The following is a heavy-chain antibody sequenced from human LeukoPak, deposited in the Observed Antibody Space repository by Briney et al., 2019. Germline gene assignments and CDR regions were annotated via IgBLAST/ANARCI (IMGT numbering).Heavy chain of an antibody. D-gene: IGHD6-13*01. CDR1: GFTFSSFG. CDR3: ASPAVYSSSWYYFDY. V-gene: IGHV3-30*03. J-gene: IGHJ4*02. Sequence: GSLGLSCAASGFTFSSFGMHWVRQAPGKGLEWVAVISYDGSSKYYADSVKGRFTISRDNSKNTLYLQMNSLRAEDTAVYYCASPAVYSSSWYYFDYWGQGTLVTVSS. CDR2: ISYDGSSK.